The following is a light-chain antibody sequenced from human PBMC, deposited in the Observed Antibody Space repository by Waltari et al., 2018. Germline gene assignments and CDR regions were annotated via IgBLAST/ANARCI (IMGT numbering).Light chain of an antibody. CDR1: SLRSYY. CDR2: DKN. CDR3: HSRDASGVAGS. J-gene: IGLJ2*01. Sequence: SSELTQDPAVSVAMGPTVRITCQGDSLRSYYASWYQQRPGQAPIPVIYDKNNRPSGVPDRFSGSSSHNTGSLTITGAQAEDEASYYCHSRDASGVAGSFGGGTKLTVL. V-gene: IGLV3-19*01.